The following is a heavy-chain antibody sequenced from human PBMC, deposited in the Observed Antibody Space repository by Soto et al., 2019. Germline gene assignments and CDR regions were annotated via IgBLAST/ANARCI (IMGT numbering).Heavy chain of an antibody. CDR2: IYYSGST. V-gene: IGHV4-39*01. Sequence: QLQLQESGPGLVKPSETLSLTCTVSGGSISSSSYYWGWIRQPPGKGLEWIGSIYYSGSTYYTPSLKSRVTISVDTSKNQFSLKLSSVTAADTAVYYCASYGDYVFDYWGQGTLVTVSS. CDR1: GGSISSSSYY. CDR3: ASYGDYVFDY. J-gene: IGHJ4*02. D-gene: IGHD4-17*01.